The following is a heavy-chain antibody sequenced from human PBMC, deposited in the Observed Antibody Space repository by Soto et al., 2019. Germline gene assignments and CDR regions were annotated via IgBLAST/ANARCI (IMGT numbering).Heavy chain of an antibody. Sequence: QVQLVQSGAEVKKPGASLKVSCKASGYTFTDYYVHWVRQAPGQGLEWMGWINPNSGGTKTAQKFQGRVTVTRDTSIRTAYMDLSRLRSDDTAVYYCARDVTRTQSCTNGVCYYHYYDMDVWGQGTMVTVSS. J-gene: IGHJ6*02. CDR1: GYTFTDYY. CDR2: INPNSGGT. V-gene: IGHV1-2*02. CDR3: ARDVTRTQSCTNGVCYYHYYDMDV. D-gene: IGHD2-8*01.